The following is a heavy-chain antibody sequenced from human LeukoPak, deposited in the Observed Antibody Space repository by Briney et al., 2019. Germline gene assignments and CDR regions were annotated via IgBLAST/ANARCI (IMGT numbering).Heavy chain of an antibody. J-gene: IGHJ4*02. CDR1: GDTFTTYG. D-gene: IGHD4-11*01. Sequence: ASVKVFCKASGDTFTTYGITWVRQAPGQGLEWMGWISGYNGNTEYTQKFQGRVAMTRDTSTSTVYMELSSLRSEDSAVYYCARWTTTYLDYWGQGTLVTVSS. V-gene: IGHV1-18*01. CDR2: ISGYNGNT. CDR3: ARWTTTYLDY.